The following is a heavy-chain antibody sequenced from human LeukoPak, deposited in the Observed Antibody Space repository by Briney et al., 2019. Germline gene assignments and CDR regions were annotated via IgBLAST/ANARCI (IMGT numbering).Heavy chain of an antibody. D-gene: IGHD2-15*01. V-gene: IGHV4-59*01. CDR2: IYYSGSI. J-gene: IGHJ4*02. Sequence: NPSETLSLTCTVSGGSISSYYWSWIRQPPGKGLEWIGYIYYSGSINYNPSLKSRVTISVDTSKNQFSLKLSSVTAADTAVYYCARTPPNCSGGSCYSGVTFDYWGQGTLVTVSS. CDR3: ARTPPNCSGGSCYSGVTFDY. CDR1: GGSISSYY.